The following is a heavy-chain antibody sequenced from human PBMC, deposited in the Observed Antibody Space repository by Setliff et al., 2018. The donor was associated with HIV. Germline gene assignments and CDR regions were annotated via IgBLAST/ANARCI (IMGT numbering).Heavy chain of an antibody. D-gene: IGHD3-22*01. CDR3: ARDAPPGAYYYDSAASVWRAFDI. CDR2: IIPVFGTA. CDR1: GGSFNNYA. V-gene: IGHV1-69*13. J-gene: IGHJ3*02. Sequence: SVKVSCKASGGSFNNYAISWVRQARGQGLEWMGGIIPVFGTANYAQKFQGRLTITADESSGTSYMELSSLNFGDTAVYYCARDAPPGAYYYDSAASVWRAFDIWGQGTLVTVSS.